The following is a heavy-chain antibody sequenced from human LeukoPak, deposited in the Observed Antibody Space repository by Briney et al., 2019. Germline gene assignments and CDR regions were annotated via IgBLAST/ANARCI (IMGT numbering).Heavy chain of an antibody. J-gene: IGHJ6*02. CDR2: ISSSTSTI. Sequence: PGGSLRLSCAASGFTFSSYSMHWVRQAPGKGLEWVSYISSSTSTIYYADSVKGRFTISRDNAKNSLYLQMNSVRAEDTGVYYCARDEYGSGSYYGMDVWGQGTTVTVSS. CDR1: GFTFSSYS. CDR3: ARDEYGSGSYYGMDV. V-gene: IGHV3-48*04. D-gene: IGHD3-10*01.